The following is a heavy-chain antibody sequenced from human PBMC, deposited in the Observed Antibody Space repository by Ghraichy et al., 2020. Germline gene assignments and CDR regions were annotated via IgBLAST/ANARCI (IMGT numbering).Heavy chain of an antibody. D-gene: IGHD3-3*01. CDR2: ISSSSSTI. J-gene: IGHJ5*02. V-gene: IGHV3-48*02. CDR3: ARDSRVYQLRFLEWSQPYWFDP. Sequence: GESLNISCAASGFTFSSYSMNWVRQAPGKGLEWVSYISSSSSTIYYADSVKGRFTISRDNAKNSLYLQMNSLRDEDTAVYYCARDSRVYQLRFLEWSQPYWFDPWGQGTLVTVSS. CDR1: GFTFSSYS.